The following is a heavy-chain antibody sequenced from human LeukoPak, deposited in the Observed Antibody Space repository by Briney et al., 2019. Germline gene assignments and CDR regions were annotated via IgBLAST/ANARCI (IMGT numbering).Heavy chain of an antibody. Sequence: GGSLRLSCAASGFAFSSYWMSWVRQAPGKGLEWVANIKQDGSEKYYVDSVKGRFTISRDNAKNSLYLQMNSLRDEDTAVYYCARSIWFGDLRFDYWGQGTLVTVSS. CDR1: GFAFSSYW. D-gene: IGHD3-10*01. J-gene: IGHJ4*02. V-gene: IGHV3-7*01. CDR2: IKQDGSEK. CDR3: ARSIWFGDLRFDY.